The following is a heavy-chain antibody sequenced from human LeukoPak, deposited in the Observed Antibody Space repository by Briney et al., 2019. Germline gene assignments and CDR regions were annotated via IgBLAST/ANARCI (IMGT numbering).Heavy chain of an antibody. J-gene: IGHJ6*03. CDR2: IIPIFGTA. CDR1: GGTFSSYA. Sequence: ASVKVSCKASGGTFSSYAISWVRQAPGQGLEWMGGIIPIFGTANYAQKFQGRVTITADESTSTAYMELSSLRSDDTAVYYCARDAPDSSSAAFYYYMDVWGKGTTVTVSS. CDR3: ARDAPDSSSAAFYYYMDV. V-gene: IGHV1-69*13. D-gene: IGHD6-6*01.